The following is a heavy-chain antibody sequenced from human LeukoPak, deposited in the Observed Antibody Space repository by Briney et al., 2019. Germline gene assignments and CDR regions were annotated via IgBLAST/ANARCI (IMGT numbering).Heavy chain of an antibody. D-gene: IGHD1-26*01. J-gene: IGHJ4*02. Sequence: SETLSLTCAVSGGSPRGGGSSWSWIRQPPGKGLEWVGYIYHSESTYYNPSLKSRVTISVDRSKNQFSLKLSSVTAADTAVYYCARANGGGSYAYVDYWGQGTLVSVPS. CDR2: IYHSEST. CDR1: GGSPRGGGSS. CDR3: ARANGGGSYAYVDY. V-gene: IGHV4-30-2*01.